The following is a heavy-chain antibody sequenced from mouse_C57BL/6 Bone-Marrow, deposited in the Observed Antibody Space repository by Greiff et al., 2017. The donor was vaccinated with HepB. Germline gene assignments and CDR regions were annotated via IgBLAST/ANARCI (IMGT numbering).Heavy chain of an antibody. D-gene: IGHD1-1*01. CDR2: IYPGGGYT. CDR1: GYTFTNYW. J-gene: IGHJ2*01. Sequence: QVQLQQSGAELVRPGTSVKMSCKASGYTFTNYWIGWAKQRPGHGLEWIGDIYPGGGYTNYNEKFKGKATLTADKSSSTAYMQFSSLTSEDSAIYYCARWVVAPTFYFDYWGQGTTLTVSS. CDR3: ARWVVAPTFYFDY. V-gene: IGHV1-63*01.